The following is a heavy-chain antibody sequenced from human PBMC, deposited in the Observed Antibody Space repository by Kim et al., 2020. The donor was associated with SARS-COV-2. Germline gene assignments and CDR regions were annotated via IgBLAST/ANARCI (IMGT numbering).Heavy chain of an antibody. CDR2: IYTSGST. J-gene: IGHJ3*02. V-gene: IGHV4-4*07. D-gene: IGHD2-15*01. Sequence: SETLSLTCTVSGGSISSYYWSWIRQPAGNGLEWIGRIYTSGSTNYNPSLKSRVTMSVDTSKNQFSLKLSSVTAADTAVYYCARDEPTPKRYCSGGSCYHAFDIWGQGTMVTVSS. CDR1: GGSISSYY. CDR3: ARDEPTPKRYCSGGSCYHAFDI.